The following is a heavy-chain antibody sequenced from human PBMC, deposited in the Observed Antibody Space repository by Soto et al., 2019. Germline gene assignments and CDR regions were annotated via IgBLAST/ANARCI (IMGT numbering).Heavy chain of an antibody. J-gene: IGHJ4*02. CDR3: ARHAPAFSTGWYDFDS. CDR1: GGSISSSGYY. Sequence: QLQLQESGPGLVKPSETLSLTCSVSGGSISSSGYYWGWIRQPPGKGLEWIGSIYYSGSPYYNPSLQRRVTISVDTAKNQFSLKLSVVTAADTAVDVYARHAPAFSTGWYDFDSWGRGTLVTVSS. CDR2: IYYSGSP. V-gene: IGHV4-39*01. D-gene: IGHD6-19*01.